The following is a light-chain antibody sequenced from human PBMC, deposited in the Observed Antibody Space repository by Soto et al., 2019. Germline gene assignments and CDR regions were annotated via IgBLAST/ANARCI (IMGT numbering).Light chain of an antibody. CDR1: QSVSTRY. CDR2: GAS. Sequence: ESMLTQSPGTLSLSPGERATLSCRASQSVSTRYLAWYQQKPGQAPRLLIYGASIRAAAIPDWFSGGGSGTHVALALSRLETEDLPVYYCHQFGSSPLAFTFGQGNKLEI. J-gene: IGKJ2*01. CDR3: HQFGSSPLAFT. V-gene: IGKV3-20*01.